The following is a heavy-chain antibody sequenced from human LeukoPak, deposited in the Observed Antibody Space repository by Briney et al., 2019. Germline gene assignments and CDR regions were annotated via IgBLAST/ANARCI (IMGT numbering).Heavy chain of an antibody. Sequence: GGSLRLSCAASGFTFDDYAMHWVRQAPGKGLEWVSGISWNSGSIGYADSVKGRFTISRDSAKNSLYLQMNSLRAEDTALYYCAKGIAAAPGDYFDYWGQGTLVTVSS. J-gene: IGHJ4*02. D-gene: IGHD6-13*01. V-gene: IGHV3-9*01. CDR1: GFTFDDYA. CDR2: ISWNSGSI. CDR3: AKGIAAAPGDYFDY.